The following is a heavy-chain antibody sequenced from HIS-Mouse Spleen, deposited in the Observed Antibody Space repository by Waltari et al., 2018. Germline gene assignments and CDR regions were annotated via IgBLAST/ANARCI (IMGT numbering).Heavy chain of an antibody. Sequence: QVTLKESGPVLVKPTETLTLTCTVSGFSRSNARMGVSWIRQPPGKALEWLAHIFSNDEKSYSTSLKSRLTISKDTSKSQVVLTMTNMDPVDTATYYCARTGRGEYSYGRYYYYGMDVWGQGTTVTVSS. CDR2: IFSNDEK. V-gene: IGHV2-26*01. CDR1: GFSRSNARMG. CDR3: ARTGRGEYSYGRYYYYGMDV. D-gene: IGHD5-18*01. J-gene: IGHJ6*02.